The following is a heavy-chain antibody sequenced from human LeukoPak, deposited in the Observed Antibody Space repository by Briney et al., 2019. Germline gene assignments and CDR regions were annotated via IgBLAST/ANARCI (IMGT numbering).Heavy chain of an antibody. D-gene: IGHD1-26*01. J-gene: IGHJ4*02. CDR2: INPNSGGT. V-gene: IGHV1-2*02. CDR1: GYTFTGYY. Sequence: ASVEVSCKASGYTFTGYYMHWVRQAPGQGLEWMGWINPNSGGTNYAQKFQGRVTMTRDTSISTAYMELSRLRSDDTAVYYCARVYSGSYCLDYWGQGTLVTVSS. CDR3: ARVYSGSYCLDY.